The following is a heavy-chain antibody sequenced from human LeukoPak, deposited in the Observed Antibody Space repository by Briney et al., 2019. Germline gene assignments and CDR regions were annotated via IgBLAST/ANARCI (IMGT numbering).Heavy chain of an antibody. J-gene: IGHJ4*02. CDR2: IWYDGSNE. V-gene: IGHV3-33*01. D-gene: IGHD6-19*01. Sequence: GGSLRLSCAASGFTFSTYGMHWVRQAPGKGLEWVAVIWYDGSNENYEDSVKGRFTISRDNSKNTLYLQMNSLRAEDTAVYYCVRGGAVAGYFDYWGQGTLVTVSS. CDR3: VRGGAVAGYFDY. CDR1: GFTFSTYG.